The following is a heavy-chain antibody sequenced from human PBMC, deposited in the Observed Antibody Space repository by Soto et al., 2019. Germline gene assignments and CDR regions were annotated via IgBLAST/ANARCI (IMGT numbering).Heavy chain of an antibody. CDR1: GGSISSSNW. V-gene: IGHV4-4*02. J-gene: IGHJ3*02. CDR3: ARWRARIAAAGTGNAFDI. CDR2: IYHSGST. D-gene: IGHD6-13*01. Sequence: QVQLQESGPGLVKPSGTLSLTCAVSGGSISSSNWWSWVRQPPGKGLEWIGEIYHSGSTNYNPSLKSRVTISVDKSKNQFSLKLSSVTAADTAVYYCARWRARIAAAGTGNAFDIWGQGTMVTVSS.